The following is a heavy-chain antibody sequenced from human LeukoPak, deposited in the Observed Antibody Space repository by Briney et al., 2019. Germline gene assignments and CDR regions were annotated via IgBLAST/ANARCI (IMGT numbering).Heavy chain of an antibody. Sequence: SETLSLTCTVSGGSICSSSYCWGWIRQPPGKGLEWVGSIYYSGSTYYNPSLKSRVTISVDTSKTQFSLKLSSVTAADTAVYYCARHAQGDYYDSSGYFKPAPFYFDYWGQGTLVTVSS. CDR3: ARHAQGDYYDSSGYFKPAPFYFDY. CDR1: GGSICSSSYC. V-gene: IGHV4-39*01. J-gene: IGHJ4*02. CDR2: IYYSGST. D-gene: IGHD3-22*01.